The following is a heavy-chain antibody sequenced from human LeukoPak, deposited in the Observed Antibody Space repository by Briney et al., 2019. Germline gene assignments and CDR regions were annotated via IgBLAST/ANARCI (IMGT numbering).Heavy chain of an antibody. V-gene: IGHV4-59*08. CDR3: ARHDPDSSGWYFGY. CDR2: IYYSGST. D-gene: IGHD6-19*01. J-gene: IGHJ4*02. CDR1: GGSISSYY. Sequence: SETLSLTCTVSGGSISSYYWSWIRQPPGKGPEWIGYIYYSGSTNYNPSLKSRVTISVDTSKNQFSLKLSSVTAADTAVYYCARHDPDSSGWYFGYWGQGTLVTVSS.